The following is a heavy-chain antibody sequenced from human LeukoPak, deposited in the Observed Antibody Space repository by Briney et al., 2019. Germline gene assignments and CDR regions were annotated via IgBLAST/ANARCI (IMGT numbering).Heavy chain of an antibody. CDR3: ARDRLMYDILTGSHYYYYGMDV. CDR1: GGSISSYY. CDR2: IYYSGST. D-gene: IGHD3-9*01. Sequence: SETLSLTCTVSGGSISSYYWSWIRQPPGKGLEWIGYIYYSGSTNYNPSLKSRVTISVDTSKNQFSLKLSSVTAADTAVYHCARDRLMYDILTGSHYYYYGMDVWGQGTTVTVSS. V-gene: IGHV4-59*01. J-gene: IGHJ6*02.